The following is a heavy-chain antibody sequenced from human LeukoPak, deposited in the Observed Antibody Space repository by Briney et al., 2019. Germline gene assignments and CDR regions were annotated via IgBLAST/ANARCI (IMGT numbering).Heavy chain of an antibody. CDR3: AGWEHDY. J-gene: IGHJ4*02. CDR1: GFTFSSYA. CDR2: ISYDGSNK. D-gene: IGHD1-26*01. V-gene: IGHV3-30-3*01. Sequence: GGSLRLSCAASGFTFSSYAMHWVRQAPGKGLEWVAVISYDGSNKYYADSVKGRFTISRDNSKNTLYLQMNSLRAEDTAVYYCAGWEHDYWGQGTLVTVSS.